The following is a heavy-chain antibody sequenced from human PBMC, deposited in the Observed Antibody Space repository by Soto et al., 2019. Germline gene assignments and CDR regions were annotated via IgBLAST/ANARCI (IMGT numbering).Heavy chain of an antibody. D-gene: IGHD2-15*01. Sequence: ASVKVSCKASGYTFTSYAMHWVRQAPGQRLEWMGWINAGNGNTKYSQKFQGRVTITRDTSASTAYMELSSLRSEDTALYYCARVFRSLPSNDAFDIWGQGTMVTVSS. CDR3: ARVFRSLPSNDAFDI. J-gene: IGHJ3*02. CDR2: INAGNGNT. V-gene: IGHV1-3*01. CDR1: GYTFTSYA.